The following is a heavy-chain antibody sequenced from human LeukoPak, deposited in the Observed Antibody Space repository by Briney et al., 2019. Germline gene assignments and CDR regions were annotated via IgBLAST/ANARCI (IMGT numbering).Heavy chain of an antibody. J-gene: IGHJ4*02. CDR2: ISYDGSNK. CDR3: AKDKDIVATPYYDY. D-gene: IGHD5-12*01. CDR1: GFTFSSYG. Sequence: PGGSLRLSCAASGFTFSSYGMHWVRQAPGKGLEWVAVISYDGSNKYYADSVKGRFTISRDNSKNTLYLQMNSLRAEDTAVYYCAKDKDIVATPYYDYWGQGTLVTVSS. V-gene: IGHV3-30*18.